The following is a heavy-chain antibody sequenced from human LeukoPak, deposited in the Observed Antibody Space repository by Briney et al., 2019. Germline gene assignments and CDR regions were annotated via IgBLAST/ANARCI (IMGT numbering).Heavy chain of an antibody. CDR3: ARDRIVGAEFDY. V-gene: IGHV4-39*07. D-gene: IGHD1-26*01. Sequence: SETLSLTCTVSGGSISSSSYYWGWIRQPPGKGLEWIGSIYYSGSTYYNPSLKSRVTISVDTSKNQFSLKLSSVTAADTAVYYCARDRIVGAEFDYWGQGTLVTVSS. CDR2: IYYSGST. CDR1: GGSISSSSYY. J-gene: IGHJ4*02.